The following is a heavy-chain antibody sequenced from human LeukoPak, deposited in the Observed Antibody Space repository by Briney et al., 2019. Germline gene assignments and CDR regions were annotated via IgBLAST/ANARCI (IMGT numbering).Heavy chain of an antibody. J-gene: IGHJ4*02. CDR1: GYTLTELS. CDR2: FDPEDGET. D-gene: IGHD6-19*01. CDR3: ARDLEGYSSGWYPNYFDY. V-gene: IGHV1-24*01. Sequence: GASVKVSCKVSGYTLTELSMHWVRQAPGKGLEWMGGFDPEDGETIYAQKFQGRVTMTEDTSTDTAYMELSSLRSEDTAVYYCARDLEGYSSGWYPNYFDYWGQGTLVTVSS.